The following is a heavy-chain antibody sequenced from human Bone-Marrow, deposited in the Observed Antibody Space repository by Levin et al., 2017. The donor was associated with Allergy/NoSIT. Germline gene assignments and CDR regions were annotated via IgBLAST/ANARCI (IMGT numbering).Heavy chain of an antibody. CDR2: ISYIGST. D-gene: IGHD2-2*01. CDR3: ARALKSTRHSDNWFDP. Sequence: SQTLSLTCIVSGDSIRDNYWSWIRPAPGKGLEWIGYISYIGSTNYNPSLKSRVTISVDTSRNHFSLKVTSLTAADTAVYYCARALKSTRHSDNWFDPWGQGTLVTVSS. CDR1: GDSIRDNY. J-gene: IGHJ5*02. V-gene: IGHV4-59*01.